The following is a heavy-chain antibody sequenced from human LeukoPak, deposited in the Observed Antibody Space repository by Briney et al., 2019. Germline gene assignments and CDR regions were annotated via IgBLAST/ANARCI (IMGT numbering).Heavy chain of an antibody. CDR3: AKDFWSGYYPNY. D-gene: IGHD3-3*01. V-gene: IGHV3-23*01. Sequence: PGGSLRLSCAASGFTFSSYDMSWVRQAPGKGLEWVSSISDSGVSRDYADSVRGRFTISRDNSKNTLYLQMNSLRAEDTAVYYCAKDFWSGYYPNYWGQGTLVTVSS. CDR2: ISDSGVSR. J-gene: IGHJ4*02. CDR1: GFTFSSYD.